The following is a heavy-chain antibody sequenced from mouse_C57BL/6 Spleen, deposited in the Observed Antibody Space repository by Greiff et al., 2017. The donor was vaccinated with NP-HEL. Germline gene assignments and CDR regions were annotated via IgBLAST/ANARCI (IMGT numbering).Heavy chain of an antibody. CDR3: TRDLGFAY. CDR2: LSSGGDYI. V-gene: IGHV5-9-1*02. Sequence: DVMLVESGEGLVKPGGSLKLSCAASGFTFSSYAMSWVRQTPEKRLEWVAYLSSGGDYIYYADTVQGRFTISRDNARNTLYLQMISLKSEDTAMYYCTRDLGFAYWGQGTLVTVSA. J-gene: IGHJ3*01. CDR1: GFTFSSYA.